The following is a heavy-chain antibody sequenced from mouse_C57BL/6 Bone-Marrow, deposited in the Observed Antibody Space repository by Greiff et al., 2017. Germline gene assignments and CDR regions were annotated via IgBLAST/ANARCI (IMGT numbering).Heavy chain of an antibody. CDR1: GFNFKDDY. D-gene: IGHD2-12*01. CDR2: LDPENGDT. Sequence: VHVKQSGAELVRPGASVKLSCTASGFNFKDDYMHWVKQRPEQGLEWIGWLDPENGDTEYASKFQGKATITAATSSTTAYLQLDSLASEGTAVCYCARLVHYWGQGTTLTVSS. CDR3: ARLVHY. V-gene: IGHV14-4*01. J-gene: IGHJ2*01.